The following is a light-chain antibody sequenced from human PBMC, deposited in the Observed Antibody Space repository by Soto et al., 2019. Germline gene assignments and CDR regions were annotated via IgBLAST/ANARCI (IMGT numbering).Light chain of an antibody. V-gene: IGKV3-15*01. J-gene: IGKJ3*01. CDR2: GAS. Sequence: EMVMTQSPATLSVSPGERATLSCRASQSVSSNLAWYQQKPGQAPRLLIYGASTRATGIPARFSGSGSGTEFTLSISSLQSEDFAVYYCQQYSDRPPLTFGPGTKVDFK. CDR1: QSVSSN. CDR3: QQYSDRPPLT.